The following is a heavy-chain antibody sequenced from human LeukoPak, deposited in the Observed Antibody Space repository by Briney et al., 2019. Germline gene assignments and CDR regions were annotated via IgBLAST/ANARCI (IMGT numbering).Heavy chain of an antibody. V-gene: IGHV2-70*11. CDR3: ARIAGIAAAGIYYYGMDV. D-gene: IGHD6-13*01. J-gene: IGHJ6*02. CDR1: GFSLSTRGMC. Sequence: SGPALVKPTPTLTLTCTFSGFSLSTRGMCVSWIRQPPGKALEWLTRIDWDDDKYYSTSLKTRLTISKDTSKNQVVLTMTNMDPVDTATYYCARIAGIAAAGIYYYGMDVWGQGTTVTVSS. CDR2: IDWDDDK.